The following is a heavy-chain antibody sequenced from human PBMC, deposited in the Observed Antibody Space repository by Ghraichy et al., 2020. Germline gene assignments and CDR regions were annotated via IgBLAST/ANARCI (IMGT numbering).Heavy chain of an antibody. D-gene: IGHD6-13*01. CDR3: AKEEGKQQLTFFDS. CDR1: GFTFSSYA. J-gene: IGHJ4*01. CDR2: ISGTGGST. V-gene: IGHV3-23*01. Sequence: GGSLRLSCAASGFTFSSYAMTWVRQAPGKGLEWVSAISGTGGSTYYADSVKGRFTISRDNSKSTLYLQMNSLRADDTAVYYCAKEEGKQQLTFFDSWGQEPWSPSPQ.